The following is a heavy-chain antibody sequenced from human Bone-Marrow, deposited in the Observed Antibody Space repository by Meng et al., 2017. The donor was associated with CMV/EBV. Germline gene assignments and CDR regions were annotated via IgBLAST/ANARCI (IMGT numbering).Heavy chain of an antibody. CDR3: ARALAVAGNYYYYGMDV. CDR1: GFTFRRYA. CDR2: ISSNGGST. D-gene: IGHD6-19*01. Sequence: LSCVSSGFTFRRYAMHWVRQAPGKGLEYVSAISSNGGSTYYADSVKGRFTISRDNSKNTLYLQMGSLRAENRAVYYCARALAVAGNYYYYGMDVWGQGTTVTVSS. J-gene: IGHJ6*02. V-gene: IGHV3-64*02.